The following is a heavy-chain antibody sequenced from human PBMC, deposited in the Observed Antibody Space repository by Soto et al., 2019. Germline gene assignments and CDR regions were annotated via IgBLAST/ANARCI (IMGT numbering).Heavy chain of an antibody. CDR3: ARDQSGTYSVDY. V-gene: IGHV3-30*09. CDR1: GFTFRSHG. CDR2: ISYDGSKK. J-gene: IGHJ4*02. Sequence: GGSLRLSCAASGFTFRSHGMHWVRQAPGKGLEWVAIISYDGSKKDCADSVKGQFAISRDNSKNTLYLQMNSLRAEDTAVYYCARDQSGTYSVDYWGQGALVTVSS. D-gene: IGHD1-26*01.